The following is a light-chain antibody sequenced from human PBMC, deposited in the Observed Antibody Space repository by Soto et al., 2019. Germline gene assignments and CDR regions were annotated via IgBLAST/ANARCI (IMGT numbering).Light chain of an antibody. CDR1: QTLRRTY. CDR3: HQYDNAPQT. J-gene: IGKJ2*01. CDR2: GAS. V-gene: IGKV3-20*01. Sequence: EIVLMQSPGTLSLSPGERATLSCRASQTLRRTYIAWYQQKPGQAPRVLIYGASKRATGIPDRFSGSGSGTDFSLTISRLEPEDSAVYYCHQYDNAPQTYGQGTKVDIK.